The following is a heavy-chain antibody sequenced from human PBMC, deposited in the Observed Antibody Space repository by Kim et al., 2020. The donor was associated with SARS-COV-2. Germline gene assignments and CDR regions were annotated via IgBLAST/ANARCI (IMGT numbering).Heavy chain of an antibody. CDR1: GGSFSGYY. CDR3: ARGGDGYKNYYYYGMDV. Sequence: SETLSLTCAVYGGSFSGYYWSWIRQPPGKGLEGIGEINHSGSTNYNPSLKSRVTISVDTSKNQFSLKLSSVTAADTAVYYCARGGDGYKNYYYYGMDVWGRGTTVTVSS. V-gene: IGHV4-34*01. D-gene: IGHD5-12*01. J-gene: IGHJ6*02. CDR2: INHSGST.